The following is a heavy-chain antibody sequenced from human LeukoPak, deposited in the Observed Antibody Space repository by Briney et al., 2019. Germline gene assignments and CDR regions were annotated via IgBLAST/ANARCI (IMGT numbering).Heavy chain of an antibody. CDR1: GYTFTDYY. CDR3: ARALGNYYDSTVYQAY. V-gene: IGHV1-2*02. CDR2: INPKSGVT. Sequence: GASMKVCCNTSGYTFTDYYIHWVRQAPGQGLEWMGWINPKSGVTNYAQNFQDRVTLTSDTSISTAYLDLSGLTSGDTAVYYCARALGNYYDSTVYQAYWGQGHLVTVSS. J-gene: IGHJ4*02. D-gene: IGHD3-22*01.